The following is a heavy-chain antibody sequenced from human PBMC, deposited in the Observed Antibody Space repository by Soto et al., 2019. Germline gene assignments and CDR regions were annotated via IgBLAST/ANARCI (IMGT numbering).Heavy chain of an antibody. Sequence: DVQLLEAGGNLVQPGGSLRLSCAASGFSVSSKYMSWVRQAPGKGLEWVSVIFSNGGTYYADSVKGRFTISRDNSKNTLYLQMNSLRADDTAVYYCARDAPDGSGPFDYWGQGTLVTVSS. D-gene: IGHD3-22*01. J-gene: IGHJ4*02. CDR1: GFSVSSKY. CDR2: IFSNGGT. V-gene: IGHV3-53*01. CDR3: ARDAPDGSGPFDY.